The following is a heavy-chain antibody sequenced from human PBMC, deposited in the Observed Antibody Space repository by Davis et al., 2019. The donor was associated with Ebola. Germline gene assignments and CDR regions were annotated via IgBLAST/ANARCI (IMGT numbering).Heavy chain of an antibody. V-gene: IGHV3-30-3*01. CDR3: ARENYDILTGYLDY. CDR1: GFTFSSYA. J-gene: IGHJ4*02. D-gene: IGHD3-9*01. CDR2: ISYDGSNK. Sequence: PGGSLRLSCAASGFTFSSYAMHWVLQAPGKGLEWVAVISYDGSNKYYADSVKGRFTISRDNAKNSLYLQMNSLRAEDTAVYYCARENYDILTGYLDYWGQGTLVTVSS.